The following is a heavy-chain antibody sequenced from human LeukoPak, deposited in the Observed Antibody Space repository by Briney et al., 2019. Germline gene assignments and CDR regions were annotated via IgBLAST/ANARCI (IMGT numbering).Heavy chain of an antibody. CDR1: GYTFTSYY. Sequence: ASVKVSCKAFGYTFTSYYMHWVRQAPGQGLEWMGIINPSGGSTSYAQKFQGRVTMTRDTSTSTVYMELSSLRSEDTAVYYCARDHIVPAAINYYYGMDVWGQGTTVTVSS. J-gene: IGHJ6*02. D-gene: IGHD2-2*01. V-gene: IGHV1-46*01. CDR3: ARDHIVPAAINYYYGMDV. CDR2: INPSGGST.